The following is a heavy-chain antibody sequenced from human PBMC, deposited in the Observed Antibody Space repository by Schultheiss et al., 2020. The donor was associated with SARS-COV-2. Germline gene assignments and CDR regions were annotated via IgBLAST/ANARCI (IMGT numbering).Heavy chain of an antibody. Sequence: SETLSLTCTVSGGSISSYYWSWIRQPPGKGLEWIGSIYYSGSTNYNPSLKSRVTISVDTSKNQFSLKLSSVTAADTAVYYCARGVIAAAGNYFDYWGQGTLVTVSS. CDR1: GGSISSYY. CDR2: IYYSGST. CDR3: ARGVIAAAGNYFDY. J-gene: IGHJ4*02. V-gene: IGHV4-59*12. D-gene: IGHD6-13*01.